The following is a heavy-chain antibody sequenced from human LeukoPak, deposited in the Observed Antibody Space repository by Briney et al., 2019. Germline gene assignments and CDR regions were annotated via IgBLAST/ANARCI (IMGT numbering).Heavy chain of an antibody. CDR2: MNPNSGNT. CDR3: ARAATMVRGVIRYYYYYGMDV. J-gene: IGHJ6*02. Sequence: GASMKVSCKASGYTFTSYDINWVRQATGQGLEWMGWMNPNSGNTGYAQKFQGRVTMTRNTSISTAYMELSSLRSEDTAVYYCARAATMVRGVIRYYYYYGMDVWGQGTTVTVSS. CDR1: GYTFTSYD. V-gene: IGHV1-8*01. D-gene: IGHD3-10*01.